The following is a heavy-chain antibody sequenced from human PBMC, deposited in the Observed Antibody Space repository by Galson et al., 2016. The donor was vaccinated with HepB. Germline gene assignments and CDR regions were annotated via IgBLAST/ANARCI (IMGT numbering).Heavy chain of an antibody. V-gene: IGHV1-2*06. CDR3: ARIGSNHNFDY. Sequence: SVKVSCKASGYTFLSNPISWVCQAPGQGLEWMGRINPNSGDTNFAQNFQGRVTMTRDTSISTAYMELSRLRSDDTAVYYCARIGSNHNFDYWGQGTLVTVSS. J-gene: IGHJ4*02. CDR2: INPNSGDT. D-gene: IGHD2-15*01. CDR1: GYTFLSNP.